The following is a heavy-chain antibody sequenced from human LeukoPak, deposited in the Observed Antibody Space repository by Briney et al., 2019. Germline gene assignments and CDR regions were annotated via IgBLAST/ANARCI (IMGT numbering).Heavy chain of an antibody. CDR3: ARDGVAPGYFDY. V-gene: IGHV4-59*01. Sequence: SETLSLTCTVSGGSISSYYWSWIRQPPGQGLEWIGYIYYSGSTNYNPSLKSRVTISVDTSKNQFSLKLSSVTAADTAVYYCARDGVAPGYFDYWGQGTLVTVSS. CDR1: GGSISSYY. D-gene: IGHD5-12*01. CDR2: IYYSGST. J-gene: IGHJ4*02.